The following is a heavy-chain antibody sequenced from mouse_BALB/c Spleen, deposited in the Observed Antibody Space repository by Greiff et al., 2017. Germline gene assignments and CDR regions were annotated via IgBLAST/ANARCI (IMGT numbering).Heavy chain of an antibody. CDR3: ARSLITTVVDY. V-gene: IGHV5-17*02. Sequence: EVHLVESGGGLVQPGGSRKLSCAASGFTFSSFGMHWVRQAPEKGLEWVAYISSGSSTIYYADTVKGRFTISRDNPKNTLFLQMTSLRSEDTAMYYCARSLITTVVDYWGQGTTLTVSS. J-gene: IGHJ2*01. CDR2: ISSGSSTI. CDR1: GFTFSSFG. D-gene: IGHD1-1*01.